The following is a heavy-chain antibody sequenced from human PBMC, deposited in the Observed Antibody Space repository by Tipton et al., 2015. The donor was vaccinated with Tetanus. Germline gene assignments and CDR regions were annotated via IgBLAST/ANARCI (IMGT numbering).Heavy chain of an antibody. CDR2: ILPIFGTT. J-gene: IGHJ4*02. Sequence: QLVQSGAEVKKPGSSVKVSCKASGGTFTSYAFSWVRQAPGQGLEWMGGILPIFGTTKYAQKFQGRVTITADKSTSTVYMELSSLRVEDTAVYYCARGTWGDYCSSTTCYPFDYWGQGTLITVSS. D-gene: IGHD2-2*01. V-gene: IGHV1-69*06. CDR3: ARGTWGDYCSSTTCYPFDY. CDR1: GGTFTSYA.